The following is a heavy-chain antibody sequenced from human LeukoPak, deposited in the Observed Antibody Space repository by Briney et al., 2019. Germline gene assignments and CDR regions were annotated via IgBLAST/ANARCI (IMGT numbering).Heavy chain of an antibody. CDR3: ARDRDIVATIDYFDY. D-gene: IGHD5-12*01. CDR2: INSDGSST. V-gene: IGHV3-74*01. CDR1: GFTFSSYW. Sequence: GGSLILSCAASGFTFSSYWMHWVRQAPGKGLVWVSRINSDGSSTSYADSVKGRFTISRDNAKNTLYLQMNSLRAEDTAVYYCARDRDIVATIDYFDYWGQGTLVTVSS. J-gene: IGHJ4*02.